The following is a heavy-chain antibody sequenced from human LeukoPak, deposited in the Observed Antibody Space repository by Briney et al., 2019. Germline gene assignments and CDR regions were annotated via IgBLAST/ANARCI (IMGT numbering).Heavy chain of an antibody. J-gene: IGHJ4*02. CDR1: GFTFSSYA. D-gene: IGHD6-19*01. CDR3: AKAPYSSGWYYFDY. CDR2: ISYDGSNK. Sequence: GGSLRLSCAASGFTFSSYAMHWVRQAPGKGLEWVAVISYDGSNKYYADSVKGRFTISRDNSKNTLYLQMNSLRAEDTAVYYCAKAPYSSGWYYFDYWGQGTLVTVSS. V-gene: IGHV3-30*04.